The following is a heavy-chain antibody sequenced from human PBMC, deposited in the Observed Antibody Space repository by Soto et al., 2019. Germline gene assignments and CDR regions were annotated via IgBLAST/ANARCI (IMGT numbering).Heavy chain of an antibody. V-gene: IGHV3-23*01. CDR1: GFTFSIYS. D-gene: IGHD3-9*01. J-gene: IGHJ4*02. CDR3: PRVTTFYDILTSSYALNSFDY. CDR2: ISGSGGRT. Sequence: GGSLRLSCAASGFTFSIYSMDWVGQAPGKGLAWVSLISGSGGRTHYADSVEGRFTISRDNSKNTLHLEMDSLRAEDTAVYHRPRVTTFYDILTSSYALNSFDYWGQGTRVTVSS.